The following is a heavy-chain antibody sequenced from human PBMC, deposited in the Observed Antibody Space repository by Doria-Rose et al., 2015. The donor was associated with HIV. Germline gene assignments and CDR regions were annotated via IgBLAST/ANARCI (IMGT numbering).Heavy chain of an antibody. Sequence: QVTLKESGPVLVKPTETLTLTCTVFGVSLSSPGMGVSWIRQPPGKALEWLANIFSDDERSYTTSLKSRLTISRGTSKSQVVLTMTDMDPVDTATYYCARIKSSRWYHKYYFDFWGQGTLVIVSA. CDR2: IFSDDER. J-gene: IGHJ4*02. V-gene: IGHV2-26*01. D-gene: IGHD6-13*01. CDR3: ARIKSSRWYHKYYFDF. CDR1: GVSLSSPGMG.